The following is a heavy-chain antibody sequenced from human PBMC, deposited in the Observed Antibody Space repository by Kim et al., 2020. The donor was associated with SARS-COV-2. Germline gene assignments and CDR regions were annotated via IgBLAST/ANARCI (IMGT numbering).Heavy chain of an antibody. J-gene: IGHJ4*02. D-gene: IGHD6-19*01. CDR3: ARVWGSGWYYFDY. Sequence: AQNIQGRVTMTRHTSTSTVYMERSSLRSEDTAVYYCARVWGSGWYYFDYWGQGTLVTVSS. V-gene: IGHV1-46*01.